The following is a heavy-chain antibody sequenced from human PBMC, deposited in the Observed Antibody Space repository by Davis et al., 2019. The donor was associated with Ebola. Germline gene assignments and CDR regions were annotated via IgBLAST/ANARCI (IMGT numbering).Heavy chain of an antibody. D-gene: IGHD6-19*01. Sequence: SETLSLTCTVSGGSISSASYFWTWIRQPAGKGLEWIGRIGGSTNYNPSLKSRVTMSVDTSKTHFSLKVSSVTAADTAVYYCARDRSSGWYDAFDIWGQGTMVTVSS. J-gene: IGHJ3*02. CDR1: GGSISSASYF. CDR2: IGGST. CDR3: ARDRSSGWYDAFDI. V-gene: IGHV4-61*02.